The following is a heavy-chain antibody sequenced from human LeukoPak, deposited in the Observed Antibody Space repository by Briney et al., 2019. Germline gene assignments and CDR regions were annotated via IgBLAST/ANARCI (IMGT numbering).Heavy chain of an antibody. J-gene: IGHJ4*02. CDR3: ARVPLWAGYCSNGVCYTKDY. CDR2: INPNSGGT. Sequence: ASVKVSCKASGYTFTGYYMHWVRQAPGQGLEWMGRINPNSGGTNYAQKFQGRVTMTRATSIGTAYMELSRLTSDDTAVYYCARVPLWAGYCSNGVCYTKDYWGQGTLVTVSS. CDR1: GYTFTGYY. V-gene: IGHV1-2*06. D-gene: IGHD2-8*01.